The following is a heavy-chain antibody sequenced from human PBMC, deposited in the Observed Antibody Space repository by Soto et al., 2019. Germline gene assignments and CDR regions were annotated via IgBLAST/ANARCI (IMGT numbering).Heavy chain of an antibody. CDR3: ARDGSSSSGYFYYYGMDV. J-gene: IGHJ6*02. Sequence: XSVKVSCKASVYTFTSYGISWVRQAPGQGLEWMGWISAYNGNTNYAQKLQGRVTMTTDTSTSTAYMELRSLRSDDTAVYYCARDGSSSSGYFYYYGMDVWGQGTTVTVSS. V-gene: IGHV1-18*01. CDR1: VYTFTSYG. D-gene: IGHD3-22*01. CDR2: ISAYNGNT.